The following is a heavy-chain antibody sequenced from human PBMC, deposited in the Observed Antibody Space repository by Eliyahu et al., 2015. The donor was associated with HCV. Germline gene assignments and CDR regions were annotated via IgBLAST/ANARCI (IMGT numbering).Heavy chain of an antibody. V-gene: IGHV1-2*02. CDR1: GYXXTGXX. D-gene: IGHD6-19*01. CDR2: INPNSGGT. Sequence: QVQLVQSGAEVKKPGASVKVXCKASGYXXTGXXMHWVRQAPGQGLEWMGWINPNSGGTTYAQKFQGRVTMTRDTSISTAYMELSGLRSDDTAVYYCARWASSGWYYFDYWGQGTLVTVSS. CDR3: ARWASSGWYYFDY. J-gene: IGHJ4*02.